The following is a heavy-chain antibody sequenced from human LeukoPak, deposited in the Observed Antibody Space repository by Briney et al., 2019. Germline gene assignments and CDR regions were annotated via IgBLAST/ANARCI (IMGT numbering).Heavy chain of an antibody. CDR1: GGSITTYY. D-gene: IGHD2-21*02. V-gene: IGHV4-4*07. J-gene: IGHJ4*02. CDR3: AREGSMTARPFVSIDY. CDR2: IHTSGNT. Sequence: PSETLSLTCTVSGGSITTYYWSWIRQPAGKGLEWMGRIHTSGNTDYNPSLQSRVTMSVDTSKNQFSLKLSSVTAADTAVYYCAREGSMTARPFVSIDYWGQGTLVTVSS.